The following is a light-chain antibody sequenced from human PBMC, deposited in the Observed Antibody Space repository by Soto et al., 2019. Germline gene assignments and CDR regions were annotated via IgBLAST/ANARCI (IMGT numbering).Light chain of an antibody. CDR2: DVS. V-gene: IGLV2-14*01. J-gene: IGLJ1*01. CDR1: SSDVGGYNY. CDR3: SSYTSSSTLLYV. Sequence: QSALTQPASVSGSPGQSITISCTGTSSDVGGYNYVSWYQQHPGKAPKLMIYDVSNRPSGVSTRFSGSKSGNTASLTISGLQAEDEADYYCSSYTSSSTLLYVFGTGTEVTVL.